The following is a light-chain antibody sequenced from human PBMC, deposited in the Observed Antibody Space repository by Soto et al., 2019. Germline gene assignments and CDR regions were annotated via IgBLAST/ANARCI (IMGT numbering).Light chain of an antibody. J-gene: IGKJ4*01. Sequence: DIQMTQSPSSLSASGGDRVTITCRASQSISSYLSWYQQKPGKAPKLLIKVASTLQSGVPSRFSGSGSGTDFTLAISSLQPEDFATYYCQQSSSTPQTFGGGNRVEIK. V-gene: IGKV1-39*01. CDR1: QSISSY. CDR2: VAS. CDR3: QQSSSTPQT.